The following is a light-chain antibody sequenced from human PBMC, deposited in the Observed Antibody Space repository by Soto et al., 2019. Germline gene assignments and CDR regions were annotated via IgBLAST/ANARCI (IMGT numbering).Light chain of an antibody. J-gene: IGLJ1*01. Sequence: QSVLTQPASVSASPGQSIAISCTGTSSDVGGYTFVSWYQQHPGKAPKLMIYDVSNRPSGIFNRFSGSKSGNTASLTIFGLQAEDEADYYCSSFTSRNTYGFGAGTKVTVL. CDR2: DVS. V-gene: IGLV2-14*01. CDR1: SSDVGGYTF. CDR3: SSFTSRNTYG.